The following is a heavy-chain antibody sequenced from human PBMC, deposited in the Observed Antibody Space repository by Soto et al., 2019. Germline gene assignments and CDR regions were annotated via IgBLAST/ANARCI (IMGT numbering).Heavy chain of an antibody. CDR3: ARGPDYGDHGGWLYP. D-gene: IGHD4-17*01. CDR2: ITPLFGTT. Sequence: QVHLVQSGAEVKKPGSSVKVSCKPSGGTFSSYTINWVRQAPGQGLEWVGGITPLFGTTNYEQKFQGRVTITPHLSTSTAHMELGSLRSEDTAVYYCARGPDYGDHGGWLYPWGQGTLVTVSS. J-gene: IGHJ5*02. V-gene: IGHV1-69*01. CDR1: GGTFSSYT.